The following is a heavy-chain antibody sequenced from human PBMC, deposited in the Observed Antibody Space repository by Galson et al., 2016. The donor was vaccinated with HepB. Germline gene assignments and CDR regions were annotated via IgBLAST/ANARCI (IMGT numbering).Heavy chain of an antibody. CDR1: GGSVSSHNW. CDR3: ARHPYFDSSGYYFLGVAYFDY. CDR2: VYYSGST. J-gene: IGHJ4*02. V-gene: IGHV4-39*01. Sequence: ETLSLTCAVSGGSVSSHNWWSWVRQPPGKGLEWIGSVYYSGSTYYNPSLKSRVTISVDTSKNQISLRLTSVTAADTAVYFCARHPYFDSSGYYFLGVAYFDYWGQGTLVTVSS. D-gene: IGHD3-22*01.